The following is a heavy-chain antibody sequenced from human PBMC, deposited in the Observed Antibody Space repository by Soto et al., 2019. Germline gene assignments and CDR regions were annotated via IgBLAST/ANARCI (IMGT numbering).Heavy chain of an antibody. J-gene: IGHJ4*01. CDR2: LSYDGSTE. CDR3: ARDSFARYDLLTAYSFDY. D-gene: IGHD3-9*01. CDR1: GFSFNHYA. V-gene: IGHV3-30-3*01. Sequence: GGSLRLSCAASGFSFNHYAMHWVRQSPGKGLQWVAGLSYDGSTEHYADSVKGRFSISRDNSKNTLYLQMNSLRAEDTALYYCARDSFARYDLLTAYSFDYWGHGTLVTVSS.